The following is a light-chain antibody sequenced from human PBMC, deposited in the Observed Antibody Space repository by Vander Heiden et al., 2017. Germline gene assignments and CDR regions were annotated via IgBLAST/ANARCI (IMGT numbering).Light chain of an antibody. CDR3: QQSNSTHRT. CDR2: GVS. V-gene: IGKV1-39*01. CDR1: QSISSD. Sequence: IQMTQSPSPLSASVGDRVTITRRASQSISSDLSWYQQKPGKAPKLLIDGVSSLQSGVPSRFSGSGSGTDFTLTISSLQPEDFATYYCQQSNSTHRTFGQGTKLEIK. J-gene: IGKJ2*01.